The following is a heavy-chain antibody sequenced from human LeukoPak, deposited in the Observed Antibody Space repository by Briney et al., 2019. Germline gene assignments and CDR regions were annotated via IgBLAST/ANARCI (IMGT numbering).Heavy chain of an antibody. D-gene: IGHD1-26*01. CDR3: AREVGGGATNYFDY. Sequence: GGSLRLSCAASGFNFGGSAMSWVRQAPGKGLKWVSVIYSADSAYYADSVRGRFTISRDNSKNTLYLQMNSLRADDTAVYYCAREVGGGATNYFDYWGQGTLVTVSS. J-gene: IGHJ4*02. CDR2: IYSADSA. V-gene: IGHV3-53*01. CDR1: GFNFGGSA.